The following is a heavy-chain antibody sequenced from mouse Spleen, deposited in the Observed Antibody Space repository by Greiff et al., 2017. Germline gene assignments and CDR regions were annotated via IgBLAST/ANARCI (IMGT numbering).Heavy chain of an antibody. V-gene: IGHV14-3*02. D-gene: IGHD2-10*02. J-gene: IGHJ2*01. Sequence: VHVKQSGAELVKPGASVKLSCTASGFNIKDTYMHWVKQRPEQGLEWIGRIDPANGNTKYDPKFQGKATITADTSSNTAYLQLSSLTSEDTAVYYCARWGYEGYYFDYWGQGTTLTVSS. CDR1: GFNIKDTY. CDR2: IDPANGNT. CDR3: ARWGYEGYYFDY.